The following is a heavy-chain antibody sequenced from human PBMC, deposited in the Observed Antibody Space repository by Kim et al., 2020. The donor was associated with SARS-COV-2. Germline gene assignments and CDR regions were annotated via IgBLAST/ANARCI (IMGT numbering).Heavy chain of an antibody. D-gene: IGHD6-13*01. Sequence: YADSVKGRFTISRDNAKNSLYLQMNSLRAEDTAVYYCAREKGQQQLVQDYWGQGTLVTVSS. J-gene: IGHJ4*02. V-gene: IGHV3-21*01. CDR3: AREKGQQQLVQDY.